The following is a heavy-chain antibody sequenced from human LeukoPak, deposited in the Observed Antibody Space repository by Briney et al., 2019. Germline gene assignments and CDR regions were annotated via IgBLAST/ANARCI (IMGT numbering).Heavy chain of an antibody. J-gene: IGHJ6*02. D-gene: IGHD3-22*01. CDR2: IYYIGTT. Sequence: SETLSLTCTVSGGAISSYIWSWIPQPPGKGLEWIGYIYYIGTTAYNPSLKSRVTISVDTSKNQFALKLSSVTAADTAVYYCARSYDSIGYYYYGMDVWGQGTTVTVSS. CDR3: ARSYDSIGYYYYGMDV. V-gene: IGHV4-59*01. CDR1: GGAISSYI.